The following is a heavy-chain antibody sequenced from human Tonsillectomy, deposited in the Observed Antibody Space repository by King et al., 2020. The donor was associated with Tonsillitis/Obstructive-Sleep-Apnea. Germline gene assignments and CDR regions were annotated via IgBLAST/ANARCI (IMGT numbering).Heavy chain of an antibody. CDR2: SRPNNGDT. V-gene: IGHV1-18*01. CDR3: ARDYYDSSGYYHGYFQH. D-gene: IGHD3-22*01. CDR1: GYTFTSYD. J-gene: IGHJ1*01. Sequence: VQLVQSGAEVKKPGASVKVSCKASGYTFTSYDITWVRQAPGQGLEWMGWSRPNNGDTNYAQKLQGRVTMTSDTYTNTAYMELRSLRSDDTAVYYCARDYYDSSGYYHGYFQHWGQGTLVTVSS.